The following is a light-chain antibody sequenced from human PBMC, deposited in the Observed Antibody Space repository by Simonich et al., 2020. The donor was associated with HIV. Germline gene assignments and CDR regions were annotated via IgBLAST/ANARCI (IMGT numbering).Light chain of an antibody. V-gene: IGLV2-8*01. CDR2: EVS. J-gene: IGLJ3*02. CDR1: SSDVGGYNY. CDR3: SSYAGSNNFWV. Sequence: QSALTQPPSASGSPGQSVTISCTGTSSDVGGYNYVSWYQQHPGKAPKVMIYEVSKRPSGVPDRFSGSKSGNTASLTVSGLQAEDEADYYGSSYAGSNNFWVFGGGTKLTVL.